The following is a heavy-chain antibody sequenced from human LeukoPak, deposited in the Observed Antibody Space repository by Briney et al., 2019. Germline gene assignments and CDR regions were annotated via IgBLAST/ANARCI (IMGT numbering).Heavy chain of an antibody. CDR1: GFTFTNYA. CDR2: ITGSDGSS. D-gene: IGHD3-9*01. Sequence: PGTSLRLSSVASGFTFTNYAMSWVRQAPGKGLEWVSAITGSDGSSYYADSVKGRFTISRDNSKNTLYLQVNSLRAEDTAVYYCAKWGDYDILTGYYVPDYWGQGTLVTVSS. CDR3: AKWGDYDILTGYYVPDY. V-gene: IGHV3-23*01. J-gene: IGHJ4*02.